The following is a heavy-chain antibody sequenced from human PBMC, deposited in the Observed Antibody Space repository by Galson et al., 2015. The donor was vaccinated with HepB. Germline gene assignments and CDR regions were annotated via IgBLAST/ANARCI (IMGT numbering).Heavy chain of an antibody. CDR1: GGSFSGYY. V-gene: IGHV4-34*01. CDR3: ARGHSRPPNYYYMDV. J-gene: IGHJ6*03. Sequence: QVQLQESGPGLVKPSETLSLTCAVYGGSFSGYYWSWIRQPPGKGLEWIGEINHSGSTNYNPSLKSRVTISVDTSKNQFSLKLSSVTAADTAVYYCARGHSRPPNYYYMDVWGKGTTVTVSS. CDR2: INHSGST. D-gene: IGHD6-6*01.